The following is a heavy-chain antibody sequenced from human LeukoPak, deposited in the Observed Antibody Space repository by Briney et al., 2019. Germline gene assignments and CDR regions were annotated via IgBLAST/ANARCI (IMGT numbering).Heavy chain of an antibody. Sequence: GGSLRLSCAASGFTFSSYSMNWVRQAPGKGLEWVSHITASGTAMFYADSVKGRFTISRDNAKNSLYLQMNSLRVEDTAFYYCAKDNRRHYTSGPNPDSLHWGQGALVTVSS. J-gene: IGHJ4*02. CDR2: ITASGTAM. CDR1: GFTFSSYS. V-gene: IGHV3-48*04. D-gene: IGHD6-19*01. CDR3: AKDNRRHYTSGPNPDSLH.